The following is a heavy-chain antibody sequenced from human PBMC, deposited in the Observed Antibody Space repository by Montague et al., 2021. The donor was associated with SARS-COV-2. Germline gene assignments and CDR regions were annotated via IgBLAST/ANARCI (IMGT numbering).Heavy chain of an antibody. Sequence: SETLSLTCTVSGGSITNTIYYWAWIRQPPGKGLEWIGSINYSGNTYYNPSLKSRVTISVGTSKNHFTLKLSSVTAAETAVYYCARLKRYFDSSGSPSAFDFGGQGTQVTVSS. CDR2: INYSGNT. D-gene: IGHD3-22*01. CDR1: GGSITNTIYY. V-gene: IGHV4-39*02. J-gene: IGHJ3*01. CDR3: ARLKRYFDSSGSPSAFDF.